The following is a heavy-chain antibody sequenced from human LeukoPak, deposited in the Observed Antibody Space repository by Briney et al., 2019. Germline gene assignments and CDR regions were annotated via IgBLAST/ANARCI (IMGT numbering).Heavy chain of an antibody. V-gene: IGHV3-21*01. CDR2: IEPSGFTV. CDR3: ASGIRERGFDY. CDR1: GLTFTTYA. J-gene: IGHJ4*01. Sequence: GGSLRLSCAASGLTFTTYAMNWVRQAPGRGLEWVSSIEPSGFTVFYANSVKGRFTISRDNAKNSLYLQMNSLRPDDTALYFCASGIRERGFDYWGHGTLVTVSS. D-gene: IGHD1-1*01.